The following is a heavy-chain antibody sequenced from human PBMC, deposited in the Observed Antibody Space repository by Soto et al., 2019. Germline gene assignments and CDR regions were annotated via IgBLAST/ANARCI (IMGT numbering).Heavy chain of an antibody. CDR3: ARERRWEPLLY. CDR1: GYTFANYG. D-gene: IGHD1-26*01. V-gene: IGHV1-18*01. CDR2: ISGYNINT. J-gene: IGHJ4*02. Sequence: QVRLVQSGPEVKKPGASVRVSCKASGYTFANYGITWVRQTSGQGLEWLGWISGYNINTHYAQKFEDRDTLTTDKSTSTVYMELRHLKSDDTAIYFCARERRWEPLLYWGQGTLVTVSP.